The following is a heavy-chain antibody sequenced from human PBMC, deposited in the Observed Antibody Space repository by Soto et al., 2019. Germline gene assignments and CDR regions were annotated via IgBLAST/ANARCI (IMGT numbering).Heavy chain of an antibody. D-gene: IGHD5-12*01. V-gene: IGHV1-69*13. CDR1: GGTFSSCA. CDR3: ASRVDGYQSHCYYGMDV. Sequence: GASVKVSCKASGGTFSSCAISWVRQAPGQGLEWMGGIIPIFGTANYAQKFQGRVTITADESTSTAYMELRSLRSEGTAVYYCASRVDGYQSHCYYGMDVWGQGTTVTVS. CDR2: IIPIFGTA. J-gene: IGHJ6*02.